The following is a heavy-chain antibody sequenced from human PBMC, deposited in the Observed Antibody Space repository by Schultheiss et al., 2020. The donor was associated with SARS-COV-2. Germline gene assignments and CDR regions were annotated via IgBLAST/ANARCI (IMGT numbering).Heavy chain of an antibody. V-gene: IGHV3-23*01. CDR1: GFTFGNYV. J-gene: IGHJ4*02. Sequence: GGSLRLSCAASGFTFGNYVMNWVRQAPGKGLEWVSGISGRGTTMHYADSVKGRFTISRDNAKNTLYLQMNSLRAEDTAVYYCARFYEAFLEWLFLPYWGQGTLVTVAS. CDR2: ISGRGTTM. CDR3: ARFYEAFLEWLFLPY. D-gene: IGHD3-3*01.